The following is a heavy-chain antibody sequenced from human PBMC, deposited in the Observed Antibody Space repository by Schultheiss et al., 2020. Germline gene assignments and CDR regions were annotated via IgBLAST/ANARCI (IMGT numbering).Heavy chain of an antibody. CDR1: GFTFSSYA. Sequence: GGSLRLSCAASGFTFSSYAMSWVRQAPGKGLEWVSAISGSGGSTYYADSVKGRFTISRDNSKNTLYLQMNSLRAEDTAVYYCARAGVYDFWSGYLDYWGQGTLVTVSS. D-gene: IGHD3-3*01. CDR2: ISGSGGST. CDR3: ARAGVYDFWSGYLDY. J-gene: IGHJ4*02. V-gene: IGHV3-23*01.